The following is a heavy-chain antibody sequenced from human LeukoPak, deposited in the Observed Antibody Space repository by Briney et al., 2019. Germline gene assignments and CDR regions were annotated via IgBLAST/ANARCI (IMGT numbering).Heavy chain of an antibody. V-gene: IGHV3-30*02. J-gene: IGHJ3*02. CDR3: AKDLAAVGI. CDR2: IRNDGRNT. CDR1: EFTFSTYG. Sequence: GGSLRLSCAASEFTFSTYGMHWVRQAPGKGLEWVAFIRNDGRNTYYADSVKGRFTISRDNSKNTLYLQMNSLRTEDTAVYYCAKDLAAVGIWGQGTMVTVSS.